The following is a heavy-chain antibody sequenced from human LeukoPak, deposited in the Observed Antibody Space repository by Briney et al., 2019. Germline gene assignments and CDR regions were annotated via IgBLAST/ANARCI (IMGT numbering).Heavy chain of an antibody. CDR3: ARPRLNWNYVAWFDP. Sequence: GASVKVSCKASGGTFSSYAISWVRQAPGQGLEWMGGIIPIFGTANYAQKFQGRVTITTDESTSTAYMELSSLRSEDTAVYYCARPRLNWNYVAWFDPWGQGTLVTVSS. V-gene: IGHV1-69*05. D-gene: IGHD1-7*01. CDR2: IIPIFGTA. CDR1: GGTFSSYA. J-gene: IGHJ5*02.